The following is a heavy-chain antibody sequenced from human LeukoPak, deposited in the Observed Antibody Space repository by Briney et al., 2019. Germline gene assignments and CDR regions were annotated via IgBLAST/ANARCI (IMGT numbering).Heavy chain of an antibody. CDR3: ARYLRKLYGRGGDYYFYMDV. CDR2: INWNGSGA. CDR1: GFTFDDYG. D-gene: IGHD4-17*01. V-gene: IGHV3-20*04. Sequence: GGSLRLSCAASGFTFDDYGMSWVRQVPGKELEWVSGINWNGSGAGYADSVKGRFTISRDNAKNSLYLRMNSLKAEDTALFYCARYLRKLYGRGGDYYFYMDVWGKGTTVTVSS. J-gene: IGHJ6*03.